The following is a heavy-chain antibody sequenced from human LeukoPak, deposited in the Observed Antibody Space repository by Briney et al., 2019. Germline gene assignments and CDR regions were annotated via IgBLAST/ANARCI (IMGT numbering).Heavy chain of an antibody. CDR1: GASISSDSYY. J-gene: IGHJ3*02. V-gene: IGHV4-61*02. CDR3: ARDMTGSGWNDAFDI. Sequence: SQTLSLTCTVSGASISSDSYYWSWIRQPAGKGLEWIGRIYSSGNTNYNPALMSRVTISLDTSKNQRSLSLSSVTAADTAVYYCARDMTGSGWNDAFDIWGQGTMVTVSS. D-gene: IGHD6-19*01. CDR2: IYSSGNT.